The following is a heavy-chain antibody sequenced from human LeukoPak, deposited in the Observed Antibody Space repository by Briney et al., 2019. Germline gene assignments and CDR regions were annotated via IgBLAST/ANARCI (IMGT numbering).Heavy chain of an antibody. V-gene: IGHV3-48*01. D-gene: IGHD6-13*01. CDR1: GFTFSSYS. CDR3: ARDDYGSSLRGYYYMDV. J-gene: IGHJ6*03. Sequence: GGSLRLSCAASGFTFSSYSFNWVRQAPGKGLEWVSYTSRTTSYADSVKGRFTISRDNAKSSLYLQMNSLRAEDTAVYYCARDDYGSSLRGYYYMDVWGKGTTVTVSS. CDR2: TSRTT.